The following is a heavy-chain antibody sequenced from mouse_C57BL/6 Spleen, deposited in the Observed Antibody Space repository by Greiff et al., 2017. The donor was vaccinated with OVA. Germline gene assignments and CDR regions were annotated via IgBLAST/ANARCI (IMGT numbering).Heavy chain of an antibody. CDR1: GYTFTDYY. V-gene: IGHV1-26*01. Sequence: VQLQQSGPELVKPGASVKISCKASGYTFTDYYMNWVKQSHGKSLEWIGDINPNNGGTSYNQKFKGKATLTVDKSSSTAYMEHRSLTSEDSAVYYCARSKLQYYVDYWGQGTTLTVSS. CDR3: ARSKLQYYVDY. CDR2: INPNNGGT. J-gene: IGHJ2*01. D-gene: IGHD1-3*01.